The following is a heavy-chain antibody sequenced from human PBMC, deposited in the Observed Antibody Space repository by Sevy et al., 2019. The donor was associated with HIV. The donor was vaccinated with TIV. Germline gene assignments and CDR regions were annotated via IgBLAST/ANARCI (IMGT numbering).Heavy chain of an antibody. V-gene: IGHV3-9*01. J-gene: IGHJ4*02. CDR1: GFTFDDFA. CDR2: LNWDSGSV. CDR3: AKDILATGIAVVVN. Sequence: GGSLRLSCAASGFTFDDFAMHWVRQVPGKGLEWVSGLNWDSGSVAYADSVKGRFTISRDNAKNALFLQMNSLRAEDTALYYCAKDILATGIAVVVNWGQGIQVTASS. D-gene: IGHD6-19*01.